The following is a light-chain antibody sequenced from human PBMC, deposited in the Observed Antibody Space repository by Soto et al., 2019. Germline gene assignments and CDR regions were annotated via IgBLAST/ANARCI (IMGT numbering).Light chain of an antibody. CDR2: DAS. CDR1: QSVNTKY. Sequence: IVLTQSPATLSLSPGERATLSCRASQSVNTKYLAWYQQKPGQAPRLLIYDASSRATGIPDRFSGSGSGTDFTLTINRLEPEDFAVYYCQQYGSSGTFGQGTKVDIK. J-gene: IGKJ1*01. V-gene: IGKV3-20*01. CDR3: QQYGSSGT.